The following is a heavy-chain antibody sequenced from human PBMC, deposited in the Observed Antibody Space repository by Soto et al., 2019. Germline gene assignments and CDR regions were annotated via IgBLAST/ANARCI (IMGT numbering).Heavy chain of an antibody. CDR3: ARHYGRCSSTSCYFFSSGWNDAFDI. CDR1: GGSISSSSYY. V-gene: IGHV4-39*01. J-gene: IGHJ3*02. D-gene: IGHD2-2*01. CDR2: IYYSGST. Sequence: PSETLSLTCTVSGGSISSSSYYWGWIRQPPGKGLEWIGSIYYSGSTYYNPSLKSRVTISVDTSKNQFSLKLSSVTAADTAVYYCARHYGRCSSTSCYFFSSGWNDAFDIWGQGTMVTVSS.